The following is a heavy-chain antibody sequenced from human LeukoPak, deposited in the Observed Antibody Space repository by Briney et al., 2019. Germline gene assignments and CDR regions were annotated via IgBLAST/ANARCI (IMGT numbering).Heavy chain of an antibody. Sequence: PGGSLRLSCAASGFTFSSYAMSWVRQAPGKGLEWVSAISGSGGSTYYADSVKGRFTISRDNSKNTLYLQMNSLRAEDTAVYYCAKDRGGLHHGARIDYWGQGTLVTVSS. V-gene: IGHV3-23*01. J-gene: IGHJ4*02. CDR3: AKDRGGLHHGARIDY. D-gene: IGHD3-16*01. CDR2: ISGSGGST. CDR1: GFTFSSYA.